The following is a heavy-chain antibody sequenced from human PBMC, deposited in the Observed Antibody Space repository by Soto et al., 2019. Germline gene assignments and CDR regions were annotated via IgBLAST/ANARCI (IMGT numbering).Heavy chain of an antibody. CDR1: GGSISSSSYY. V-gene: IGHV4-39*01. CDR2: IYYSGST. CDR3: ARRNPPRMDV. J-gene: IGHJ6*02. Sequence: SETLSLTCTVSGGSISSSSYYWGWIRQPPGKGLEWIGSIYYSGSTYYNPSLKSRVTISVDTSKNQFSLKLSSVTAADTAVYYCARRNPPRMDVWGQGTTVTVSS.